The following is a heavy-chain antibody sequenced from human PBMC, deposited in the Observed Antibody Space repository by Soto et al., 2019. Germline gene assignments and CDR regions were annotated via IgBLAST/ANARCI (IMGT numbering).Heavy chain of an antibody. J-gene: IGHJ4*02. CDR3: TRGPRRAAF. D-gene: IGHD3-3*02. V-gene: IGHV3-11*06. CDR1: GFTFTDYY. CDR2: ISPNSRVT. Sequence: QVQLVQTGGGFVKPGESLRLSCAASGFTFTDYYMTWYRQTPGKGLECVSYISPNSRVTVYADSVKGRFTISRDNAKNSVYLQMDSLTADDTAMYYCTRGPRRAAFWGQGTLVIVSS.